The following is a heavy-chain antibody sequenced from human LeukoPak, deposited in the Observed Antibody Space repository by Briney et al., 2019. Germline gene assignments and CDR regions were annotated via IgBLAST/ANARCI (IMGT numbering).Heavy chain of an antibody. D-gene: IGHD3-22*01. V-gene: IGHV1-2*02. CDR3: ARGPYYYDSSGYYSY. CDR2: INPNSGGT. J-gene: IGHJ4*02. CDR1: GYTFTSYY. Sequence: ASVKVSCKASGYTFTSYYMHWVRQAPGQGLEWMGWINPNSGGTNYAQKFQGRVTMTRDTSISTAYMELSRLRSDDTAVYYCARGPYYYDSSGYYSYWGQGTLVTVSS.